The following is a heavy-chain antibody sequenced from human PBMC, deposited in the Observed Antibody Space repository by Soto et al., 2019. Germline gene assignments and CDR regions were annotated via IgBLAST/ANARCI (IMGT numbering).Heavy chain of an antibody. CDR1: GFTFSSYA. Sequence: EVQLLESGGGLVQPGGSLRLSCAASGFTFSSYAMSWVRQAPGKGLEWVSAISGSGGDTYYADSVKGRFTISRDNSKNTVYLQMNSLRAEGTAVHYCAKLTRDSTSSWLFDYWGQGTLVTVSS. CDR2: ISGSGGDT. J-gene: IGHJ4*02. CDR3: AKLTRDSTSSWLFDY. D-gene: IGHD6-6*01. V-gene: IGHV3-23*01.